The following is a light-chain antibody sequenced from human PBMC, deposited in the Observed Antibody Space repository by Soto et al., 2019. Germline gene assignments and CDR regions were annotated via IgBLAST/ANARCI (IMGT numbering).Light chain of an antibody. Sequence: EIVMTQSPATLSVSPGERATLSCRASHSVNSNLAWYQQRPGQAPRLLISGASTRATGVPARFSGSGSETEFTLTISSLQSEDFADYYCQQYNNWWTFGQGTKVEIK. V-gene: IGKV3-15*01. CDR3: QQYNNWWT. J-gene: IGKJ1*01. CDR2: GAS. CDR1: HSVNSN.